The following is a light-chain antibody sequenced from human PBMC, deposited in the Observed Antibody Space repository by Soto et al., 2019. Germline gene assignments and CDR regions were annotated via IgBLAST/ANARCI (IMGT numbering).Light chain of an antibody. CDR1: SSDVGGYKY. J-gene: IGLJ1*01. CDR2: AFN. V-gene: IGLV2-8*01. Sequence: QSALTQPPSASGSPGQSVTISCTGNSSDVGGYKYVSWYQQHPGKAPKLMIFAFNKRPSGVPDRFSGSKSGNTASLTVSGLQAEDEADYYCSSYAGINNLGVFGTGTKLTVL. CDR3: SSYAGINNLGV.